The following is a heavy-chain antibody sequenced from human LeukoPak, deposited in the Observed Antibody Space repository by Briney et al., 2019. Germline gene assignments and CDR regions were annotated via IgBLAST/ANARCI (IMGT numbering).Heavy chain of an antibody. CDR3: ARGRPTPYCSGGSCYSYYWFDP. CDR2: INPNSGGT. J-gene: IGHJ5*02. CDR1: GYTFPFYY. V-gene: IGHV1-2*02. Sequence: ASVQVYCHASGYTFPFYYMHWVRPAPGQGLEWMGWINPNSGGTNYTQKFQGRVTITRDTSISTAYMDLSRLRSDDTAVYYCARGRPTPYCSGGSCYSYYWFDPWGQGTLVTVSS. D-gene: IGHD2-15*01.